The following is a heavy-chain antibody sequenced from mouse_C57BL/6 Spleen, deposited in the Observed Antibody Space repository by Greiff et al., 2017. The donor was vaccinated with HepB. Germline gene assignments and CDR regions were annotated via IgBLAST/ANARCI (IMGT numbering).Heavy chain of an antibody. CDR2: IRNKANGYTT. Sequence: EVQLVESGGGLVQPGGSLSLSCAASGFTFTDYYMSWVRQPPGKALEWLGFIRNKANGYTTEYSASVKGRFTISRDNSQSILYLQMNALRAEDSATYYCARPQTGLYAMDYWGQGTSVTVSS. CDR3: ARPQTGLYAMDY. CDR1: GFTFTDYY. J-gene: IGHJ4*01. D-gene: IGHD4-1*01. V-gene: IGHV7-3*01.